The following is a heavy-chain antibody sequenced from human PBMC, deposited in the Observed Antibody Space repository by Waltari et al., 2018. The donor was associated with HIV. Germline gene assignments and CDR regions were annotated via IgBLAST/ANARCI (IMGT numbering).Heavy chain of an antibody. V-gene: IGHV1-18*01. D-gene: IGHD2-8*01. Sequence: QVQLVQSGPEMKKPGASVKISCSASGVSLTNYVFSWLRWAPGQGLGWLGGVSAYDGNKDFARRFKDRVILTTDTSTTTAYLEVRSLRSDDTAMYYCVRGGGTWLYDMYYYQGMDVWGQGTTVTVSS. CDR3: VRGGGTWLYDMYYYQGMDV. J-gene: IGHJ6*02. CDR1: GVSLTNYV. CDR2: VSAYDGNK.